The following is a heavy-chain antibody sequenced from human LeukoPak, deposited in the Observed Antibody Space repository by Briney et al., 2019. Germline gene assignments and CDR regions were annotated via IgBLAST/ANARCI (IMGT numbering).Heavy chain of an antibody. V-gene: IGHV3-7*01. D-gene: IGHD2-21*02. Sequence: GGSLRLSCVASRFTFSNYWMSWVRQAPGKGLEWVADINQDGSKKRYADSMKGRFTISRDNAKESLYLQLNSLRAEDTAVYYCAKWGPYCVGDYCPALDSWGPGTLVTVSS. J-gene: IGHJ4*02. CDR3: AKWGPYCVGDYCPALDS. CDR1: RFTFSNYW. CDR2: INQDGSKK.